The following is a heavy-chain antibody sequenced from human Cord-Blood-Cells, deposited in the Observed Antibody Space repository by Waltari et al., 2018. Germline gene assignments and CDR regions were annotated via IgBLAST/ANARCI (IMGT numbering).Heavy chain of an antibody. D-gene: IGHD4-17*01. Sequence: QVQLVQSGAEVKKPGASVKVSCKASGYTFTSYAMHRVRPAPGQRLEWMGWINAGNGNTKYSQKFQGRVTITRDTSASTAYMELSSLRSEDTAVYYCARSATTEYYYYYGMDVWGQGTTVTVSS. CDR3: ARSATTEYYYYYGMDV. CDR2: INAGNGNT. J-gene: IGHJ6*02. CDR1: GYTFTSYA. V-gene: IGHV1-3*01.